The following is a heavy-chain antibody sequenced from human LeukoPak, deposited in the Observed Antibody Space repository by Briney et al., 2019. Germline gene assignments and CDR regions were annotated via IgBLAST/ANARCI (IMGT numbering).Heavy chain of an antibody. J-gene: IGHJ6*02. Sequence: PGGSLRLSCSASGFTFNNYAMTWVRQAPGKGLEWVSAISASGTSTFYADSVRGRFTISRDNSKNTLFLQMNSLRVEDSAIFYCAKAIRADFVIVPAAPYYYGVDVWGQGTTVTVSS. CDR2: ISASGTST. CDR1: GFTFNNYA. V-gene: IGHV3-23*01. D-gene: IGHD2-2*01. CDR3: AKAIRADFVIVPAAPYYYGVDV.